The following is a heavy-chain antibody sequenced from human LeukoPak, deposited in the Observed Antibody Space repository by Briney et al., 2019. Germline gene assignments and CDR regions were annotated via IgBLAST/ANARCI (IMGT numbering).Heavy chain of an antibody. CDR3: AKDYYGSGTYPIVDDY. CDR2: IRYDGSNI. Sequence: PGGSLRLSCAASGFTFISYAMHWVRQAPGKGLEWVAYIRYDGSNIYYADSVKGRFTISRDNSKNTLYLQMNSLRPEDTAVYYCAKDYYGSGTYPIVDDYGGQGTLVTVSS. D-gene: IGHD3-10*01. J-gene: IGHJ4*02. CDR1: GFTFISYA. V-gene: IGHV3-30*02.